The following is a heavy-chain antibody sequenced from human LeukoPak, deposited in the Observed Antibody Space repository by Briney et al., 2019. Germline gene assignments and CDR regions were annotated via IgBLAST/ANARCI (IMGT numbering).Heavy chain of an antibody. D-gene: IGHD6-6*01. Sequence: PSETLSLTCTVSGGSISSGGYYWSWLRQHPGKGLEWIGSIYYSGSTYYNPSLKGRVDISVDTFKNQFSLKLSSVTAADTGVYYCARSRIAARHTYFDYWGQGTLVTVSS. J-gene: IGHJ4*02. V-gene: IGHV4-39*07. CDR2: IYYSGST. CDR3: ARSRIAARHTYFDY. CDR1: GGSISSGGYY.